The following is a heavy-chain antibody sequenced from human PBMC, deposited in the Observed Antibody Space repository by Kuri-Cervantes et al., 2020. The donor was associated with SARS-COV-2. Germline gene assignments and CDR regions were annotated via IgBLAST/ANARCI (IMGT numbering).Heavy chain of an antibody. J-gene: IGHJ6*03. CDR1: GFTFSSYW. CDR3: ARDRRAPEYYDFWSGYLSDHYYYYYMDV. D-gene: IGHD3-3*01. V-gene: IGHV3-7*01. Sequence: GGSLRLSCAASGFTFSSYWMSWVRQAPGKGLEWVANIKQDGSEKYYVDSVKGRFTISRDNAKNSLYLQMNSLRAEDTAVYYCARDRRAPEYYDFWSGYLSDHYYYYYMDVWGKGTTVTVSS. CDR2: IKQDGSEK.